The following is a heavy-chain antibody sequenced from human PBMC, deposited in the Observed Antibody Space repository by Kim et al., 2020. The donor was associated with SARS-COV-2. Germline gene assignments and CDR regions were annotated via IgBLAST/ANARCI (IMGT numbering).Heavy chain of an antibody. J-gene: IGHJ6*02. D-gene: IGHD2-15*01. V-gene: IGHV3-23*01. CDR3: AKGGEVAATDYYYYGMDV. Sequence: GGSLRLSCAASGFTFSSYAMSWVRQAPGKGLEWVSAISGGGGSKYYADSVKGRFTISRDNSKNTLYLQMNSLRAEDTAVYYCAKGGEVAATDYYYYGMDVCGPGTTVTVSS. CDR2: ISGGGGSK. CDR1: GFTFSSYA.